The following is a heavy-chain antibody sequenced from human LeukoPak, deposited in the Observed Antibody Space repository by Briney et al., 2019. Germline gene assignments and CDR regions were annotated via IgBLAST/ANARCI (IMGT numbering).Heavy chain of an antibody. CDR2: ISSNSGGM. CDR3: AKDAYSASPRGYYMDV. V-gene: IGHV3-9*03. Sequence: GGSLRLSCAASGFSFDDYAMHWVRQVPGKGLEWVSGISSNSGGMGYAESVKGRFTISRDNAKNSLYLQMNSLRGEDMGLYYCAKDAYSASPRGYYMDVWGKGTTVTVSS. D-gene: IGHD6-13*01. J-gene: IGHJ6*03. CDR1: GFSFDDYA.